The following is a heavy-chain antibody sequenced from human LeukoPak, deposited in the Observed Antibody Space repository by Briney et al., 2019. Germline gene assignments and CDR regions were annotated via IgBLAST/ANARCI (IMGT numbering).Heavy chain of an antibody. Sequence: PSQTLSLTCVVSGDSVSSKNGAWNWIRQSPSRGLEWLERPYYRSKWYNDYAESMEGRMTISQDTSKNQYSLHLNSVTPDDTAVYYCARDFGTTGWHTFDYWGQGTLVTVSS. CDR3: ARDFGTTGWHTFDY. D-gene: IGHD6-19*01. CDR2: PYYRSKWYN. J-gene: IGHJ4*02. V-gene: IGHV6-1*01. CDR1: GDSVSSKNGA.